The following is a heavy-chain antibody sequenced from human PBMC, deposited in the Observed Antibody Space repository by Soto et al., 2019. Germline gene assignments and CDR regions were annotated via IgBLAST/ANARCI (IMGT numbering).Heavy chain of an antibody. Sequence: GGSLRLSCAASGFTFSSYSMNWVRQAPGKGLEWVSSISSSSSYIYYADSVKGRFTISRDNAKNSLYLQMNSLRAEDTAVYYCARDLWFGELLYHWFDPWGQGTLVTVSS. J-gene: IGHJ5*02. V-gene: IGHV3-21*01. D-gene: IGHD3-10*01. CDR2: ISSSSSYI. CDR3: ARDLWFGELLYHWFDP. CDR1: GFTFSSYS.